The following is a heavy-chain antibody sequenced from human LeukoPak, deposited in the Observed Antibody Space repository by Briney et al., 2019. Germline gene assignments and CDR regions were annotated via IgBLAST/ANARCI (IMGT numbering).Heavy chain of an antibody. V-gene: IGHV4-4*02. D-gene: IGHD3/OR15-3a*01. CDR2: IYHSGST. CDR3: ARGRGSGLVNYFDY. J-gene: IGHJ4*02. Sequence: SETLSLTCAVSGGSISSSNWWGWVRQPPGKGLEWIGEIYHSGSTNYNPSLKSRVTISVDKSKNQFSLKLSSVTAADTAVYYCARGRGSGLVNYFDYWGQGTLVTVSS. CDR1: GGSISSSNW.